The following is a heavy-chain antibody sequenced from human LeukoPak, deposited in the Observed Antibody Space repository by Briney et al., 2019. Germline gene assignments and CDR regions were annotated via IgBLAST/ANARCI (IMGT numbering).Heavy chain of an antibody. Sequence: GGSLRLSCAASRFTFDDYAMHWVRQAPGKGLEWVSLISGGGGTTYYAGSVKGRFTISRDNSKNSLYLQMNSLRTEDTALYYCAKDLGPTGAGWFDPWGQGTLVTVSS. CDR3: AKDLGPTGAGWFDP. V-gene: IGHV3-43*02. J-gene: IGHJ5*02. D-gene: IGHD1-14*01. CDR2: ISGGGGTT. CDR1: RFTFDDYA.